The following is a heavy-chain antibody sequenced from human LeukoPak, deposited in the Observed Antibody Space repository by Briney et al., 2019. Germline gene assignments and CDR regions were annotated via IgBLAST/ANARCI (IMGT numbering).Heavy chain of an antibody. V-gene: IGHV3-11*05. Sequence: GGSLRLSCAASGFIFSDYYMSWIRQAPGKGLEWVSYISSSSRYTNYADSVKGRFTISRDNAKNSLYLQMNSLRAEDTAMYYCARDWNGDDYFDYWGQGTLVTVSS. J-gene: IGHJ4*02. CDR3: ARDWNGDDYFDY. CDR2: ISSSSRYT. CDR1: GFIFSDYY. D-gene: IGHD1-1*01.